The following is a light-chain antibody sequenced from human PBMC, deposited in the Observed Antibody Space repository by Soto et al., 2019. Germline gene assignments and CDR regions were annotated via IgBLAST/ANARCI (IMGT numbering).Light chain of an antibody. J-gene: IGKJ1*01. Sequence: DIQMTQSPSPLSASVGDRVTITCRASQSISSYLNWYQQKPGKAPKLLIYAASSLQSGVPSRFSGSGSGTDFTLTISSLQPEDFATYYCQQSYSTPWRFGQGTKVEIK. CDR2: AAS. CDR3: QQSYSTPWR. V-gene: IGKV1-39*01. CDR1: QSISSY.